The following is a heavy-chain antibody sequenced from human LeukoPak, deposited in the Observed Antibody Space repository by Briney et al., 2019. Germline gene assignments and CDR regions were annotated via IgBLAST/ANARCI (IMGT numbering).Heavy chain of an antibody. D-gene: IGHD2-2*01. CDR2: IYSGGST. CDR3: ARRPTNLGYYYGMDV. J-gene: IGHJ6*02. CDR1: GFTFSSYW. Sequence: PGGSLRLSCAASGFTFSSYWMSWVRQAPGKGLEWVSVIYSGGSTYYADSVKGRFTISRDNSKNTLYLQMNSLRAEDTAVYYCARRPTNLGYYYGMDVWGQGTTVTVSS. V-gene: IGHV3-53*01.